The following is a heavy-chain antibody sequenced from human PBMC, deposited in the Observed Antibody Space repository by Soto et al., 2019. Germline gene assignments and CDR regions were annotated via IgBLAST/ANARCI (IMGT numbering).Heavy chain of an antibody. V-gene: IGHV1-69*01. CDR3: ARAPEKRVRGDLRYWFDP. J-gene: IGHJ5*02. CDR2: IIPIFGTA. CDR1: GGTFSSYA. Sequence: QVQLVQSGAEVKKPGSSVKVSCKASGGTFSSYAISWVRQAPGQGLEWMGGIIPIFGTANYAQKFQGRVTITADESTSTAYMELSSLRSEDTAVYYCARAPEKRVRGDLRYWFDPWGQGTLVTVSS. D-gene: IGHD3-10*01.